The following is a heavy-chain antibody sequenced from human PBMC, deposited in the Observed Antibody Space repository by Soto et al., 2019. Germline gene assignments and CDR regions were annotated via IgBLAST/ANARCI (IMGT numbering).Heavy chain of an antibody. CDR3: ARAYSGYDYYYYYGMDV. CDR2: INPNSGGT. CDR1: GYTFTGYG. V-gene: IGHV1-2*04. D-gene: IGHD5-12*01. Sequence: ASGKVSCKASGYTFTGYGIGWVRQAPGQGLEWMGWINPNSGGTNYAQKFQGWVTMTRDTSISTAYMELSRLRSDDTAVYYCARAYSGYDYYYYYGMDVWGQGTTVTVSS. J-gene: IGHJ6*02.